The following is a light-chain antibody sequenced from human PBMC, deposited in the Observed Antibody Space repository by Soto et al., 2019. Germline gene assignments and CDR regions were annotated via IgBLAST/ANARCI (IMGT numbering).Light chain of an antibody. J-gene: IGLJ3*02. CDR3: SAYGGRNKKVM. CDR1: SSDVGGYEY. Sequence: QSVLTQPPSATGSPGQSVTISCTGTSSDVGGYEYVSWYQQQPGKAPKLMIYEVTKRPSGVPDRFSGSKSGNTASLTVSGLQTEDEADYYCSAYGGRNKKVMFGGGTKLTVL. CDR2: EVT. V-gene: IGLV2-8*01.